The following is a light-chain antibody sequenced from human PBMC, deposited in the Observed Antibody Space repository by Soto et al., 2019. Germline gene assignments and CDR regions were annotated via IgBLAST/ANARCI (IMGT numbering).Light chain of an antibody. CDR3: SSTAGNNNLV. J-gene: IGLJ3*02. CDR1: SSDVGGHNY. V-gene: IGLV2-8*01. CDR2: EVS. Sequence: QSALTQSPSASGSPVQSVTISCTGSSSDVGGHNYVSWYQHHPGKAPKLIIYEVSKRPSGVPDRFSGSKSGNTASLTVSGLQAEDEAVYYCSSTAGNNNLVFGGGTKLTVL.